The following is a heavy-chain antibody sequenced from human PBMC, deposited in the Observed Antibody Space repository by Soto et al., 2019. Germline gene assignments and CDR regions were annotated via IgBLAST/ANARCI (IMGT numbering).Heavy chain of an antibody. J-gene: IGHJ4*02. D-gene: IGHD3-22*01. CDR2: INPHSGGT. Sequence: GASVKVSCKASGYTFTDYYLNWVRQAPGQGLEWMGWINPHSGGTNYAQKFQGRVTMTRDTSINTAYMDLSSLRSDDTAVYFCARAHYYDSWNNYFDYWGQGALVTVSS. CDR3: ARAHYYDSWNNYFDY. CDR1: GYTFTDYY. V-gene: IGHV1-2*02.